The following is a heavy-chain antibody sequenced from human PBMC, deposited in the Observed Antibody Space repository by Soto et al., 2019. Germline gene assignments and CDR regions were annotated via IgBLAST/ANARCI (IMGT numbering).Heavy chain of an antibody. CDR3: AKGWEHRAPIPRFDY. CDR1: GFTFSSYS. J-gene: IGHJ4*02. Sequence: GGSLRLSCAASGFTFSSYSMNWFRQAPGKGLEWVSYITSSSSAIYYADSVKGRFTISRDNAKNTLYLQMNSLRAEDTAVYYCAKGWEHRAPIPRFDYWGQGTLVTVSS. D-gene: IGHD1-26*01. CDR2: ITSSSSAI. V-gene: IGHV3-48*01.